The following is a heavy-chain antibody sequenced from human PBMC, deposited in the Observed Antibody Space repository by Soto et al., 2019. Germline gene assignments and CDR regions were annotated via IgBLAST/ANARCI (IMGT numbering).Heavy chain of an antibody. J-gene: IGHJ4*02. V-gene: IGHV3-21*01. CDR1: GFTLSSYS. CDR3: ARDAAEYSSSSGGVY. CDR2: ISSSSSYI. D-gene: IGHD6-6*01. Sequence: GGSLRLSCAASGFTLSSYSMNWVRQAPGKGLEWVSSISSSSSYIYYADSVKGRFTISRDNAKNPLYLQMNSLRAEDTAVYYCARDAAEYSSSSGGVYWGQGALVTVSS.